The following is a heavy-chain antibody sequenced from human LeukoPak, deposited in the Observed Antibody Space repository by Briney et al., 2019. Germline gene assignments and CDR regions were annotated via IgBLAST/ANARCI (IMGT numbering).Heavy chain of an antibody. CDR3: ARNHGSGRGEWFDP. V-gene: IGHV4-59*01. CDR1: GGSISTYY. CDR2: IYYSGST. J-gene: IGHJ5*02. D-gene: IGHD3-10*01. Sequence: KPSETLSLTCTVSGGSISTYYWSWIRQPPGKGLEWIGYIYYSGSTKYNPSLKSRVTISVDTSKNQFSLKMSSVTAADTAVYYCARNHGSGRGEWFDPWGQGTLVTVSS.